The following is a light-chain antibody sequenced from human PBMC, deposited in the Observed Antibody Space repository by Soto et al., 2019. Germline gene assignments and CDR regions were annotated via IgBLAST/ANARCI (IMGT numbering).Light chain of an antibody. V-gene: IGKV4-1*01. CDR1: QSVLYSSNNKNY. J-gene: IGKJ3*01. CDR3: QQYYSTPPT. CDR2: RAS. Sequence: DIVMTQSPDSLAVSLGERATINCKSSQSVLYSSNNKNYLAWYQQKPGQPPKLLIYRASTRESGVPDRFSGSGSGKDFTLTISSLQAEDVSVYYCQQYYSTPPTFGPGTKVDIK.